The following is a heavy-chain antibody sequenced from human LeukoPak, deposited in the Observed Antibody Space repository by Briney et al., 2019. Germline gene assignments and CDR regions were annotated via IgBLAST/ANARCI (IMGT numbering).Heavy chain of an antibody. J-gene: IGHJ6*03. D-gene: IGHD3-3*01. V-gene: IGHV3-23*01. Sequence: GGFLRLSCAASGLTFSNYAMSWVRQAPGKGLEWVSAMSGSGYYTYYVESVKGRFTISRDNSKNTLYLHMNSLRADDTAVYYCAKMEGQRLYDYCMDVWGRGTTVTVSS. CDR2: MSGSGYYT. CDR1: GLTFSNYA. CDR3: AKMEGQRLYDYCMDV.